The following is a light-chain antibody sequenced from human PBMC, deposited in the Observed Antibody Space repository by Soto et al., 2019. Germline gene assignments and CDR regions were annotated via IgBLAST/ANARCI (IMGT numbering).Light chain of an antibody. J-gene: IGKJ1*01. Sequence: EIVLTQSPGTLSLSRGVRATLSCRASQSVSSNFLAWYQQKPGQAPRLLIYGASSRATGIPDRFSGSGSVTDFTLTSSRLEPEDFAVYYCQQYDSSPVTFGQGTKVEIK. V-gene: IGKV3-20*01. CDR2: GAS. CDR1: QSVSSNF. CDR3: QQYDSSPVT.